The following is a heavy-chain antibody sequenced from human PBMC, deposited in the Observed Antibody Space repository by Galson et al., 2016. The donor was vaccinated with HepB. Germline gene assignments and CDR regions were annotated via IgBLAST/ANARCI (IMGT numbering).Heavy chain of an antibody. D-gene: IGHD2-2*01. J-gene: IGHJ4*02. CDR1: GYSFTDYY. Sequence: SVKVSCKASGYSFTDYYMHWVRQAPGQGLEWMGRINPKSDGTNYAQRFQGRVTMTRDTSTTTAYMELTRLRSDDTAVYYCVGEGAYCRSTSCPLDYWGQGTLVTVSS. CDR3: VGEGAYCRSTSCPLDY. V-gene: IGHV1-2*06. CDR2: INPKSDGT.